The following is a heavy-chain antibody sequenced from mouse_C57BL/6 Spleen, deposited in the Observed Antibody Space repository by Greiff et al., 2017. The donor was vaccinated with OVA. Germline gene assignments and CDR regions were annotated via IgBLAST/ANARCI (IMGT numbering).Heavy chain of an antibody. CDR3: ARSYDGYSDY. CDR1: GYTFTSYW. CDR2: IDPSDSYT. V-gene: IGHV1-69*01. Sequence: QVQLQQPGAELVMPGASVKLSCKASGYTFTSYWMHWVKQRPGQGLEWIGEIDPSDSYTNYNQKFKGKSTLTVDNSSSTAYMQLSRLTSKDSAVYYCARSYDGYSDYWGQGTTLTVSS. J-gene: IGHJ2*01. D-gene: IGHD2-3*01.